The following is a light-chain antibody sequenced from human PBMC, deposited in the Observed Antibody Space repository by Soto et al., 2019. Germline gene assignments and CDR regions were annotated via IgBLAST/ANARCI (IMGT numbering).Light chain of an antibody. CDR1: QSITSW. J-gene: IGKJ2*01. Sequence: DIQMTQSPSTLSASVGDRVTLTCRASQSITSWLAWFQQKPGKAPKLLIYDVSTLERGVPSRFSGSGSGTEVTLTINSLQTDDFATYYCQQYNRYPYTFGQGTKVDIK. CDR2: DVS. CDR3: QQYNRYPYT. V-gene: IGKV1-5*01.